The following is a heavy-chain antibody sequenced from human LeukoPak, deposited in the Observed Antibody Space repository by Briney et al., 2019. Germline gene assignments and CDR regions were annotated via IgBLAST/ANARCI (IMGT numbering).Heavy chain of an antibody. CDR2: ISSSSSYI. J-gene: IGHJ4*02. Sequence: GGSLRLSCAASGFTFSSYSMNWVRQAPGKGLEWVSSISSSSSYIYYADSVKGRFTISRDNAKYSLYLQMNSLRAEDTAVYYCARDRAAVAPFDYWGQGTLVTVSS. V-gene: IGHV3-21*01. CDR1: GFTFSSYS. CDR3: ARDRAAVAPFDY. D-gene: IGHD6-19*01.